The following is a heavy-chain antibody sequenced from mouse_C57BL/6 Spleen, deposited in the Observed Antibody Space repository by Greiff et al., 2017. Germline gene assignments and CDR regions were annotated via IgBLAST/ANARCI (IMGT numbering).Heavy chain of an antibody. V-gene: IGHV1-62-2*01. CDR3: ARHEGSTTLGGYFDV. CDR1: GYTFTEYT. D-gene: IGHD6-1*01. J-gene: IGHJ1*03. Sequence: VQLVESGAELVKPGASVKLSCKASGYTFTEYTIHWVQQRSGQGLEWIGWFYPGSGSIKYNEKVKDKATLTADKSSSTVYLELSRLTSEDSAVYFCARHEGSTTLGGYFDVWGTGTTVTVSS. CDR2: FYPGSGSI.